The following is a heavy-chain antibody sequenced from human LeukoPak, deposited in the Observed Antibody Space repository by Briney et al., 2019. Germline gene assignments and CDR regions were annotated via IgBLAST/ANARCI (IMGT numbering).Heavy chain of an antibody. J-gene: IGHJ5*02. CDR1: GGSISSYY. CDR2: IYYSGST. V-gene: IGHV4-59*12. D-gene: IGHD3-3*01. Sequence: SETLSLTCTVSGGSISSYYWSWIRQPPGKGLEWIGYIYYSGSTNYNPSLKSRVTISVDTSKNQFSPKLSSVTAADTAVYYCARAGFFVSPAPNWFDPWGQGTLVTVSS. CDR3: ARAGFFVSPAPNWFDP.